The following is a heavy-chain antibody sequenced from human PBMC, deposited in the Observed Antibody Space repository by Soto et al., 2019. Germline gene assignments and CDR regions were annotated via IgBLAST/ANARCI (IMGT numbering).Heavy chain of an antibody. CDR1: GGSFSGYY. V-gene: IGHV4-34*01. CDR2: INHSGST. J-gene: IGHJ4*02. D-gene: IGHD6-19*01. Sequence: SETLSLTCAVYGGSFSGYYWSWIRQPPGKGLEWIGEINHSGSTNYNPSLKSRVTISEDTSKTPFSLKLRSVTAADTAVYYCARGPPYSSDWYYFDYWGQGTLVTVSS. CDR3: ARGPPYSSDWYYFDY.